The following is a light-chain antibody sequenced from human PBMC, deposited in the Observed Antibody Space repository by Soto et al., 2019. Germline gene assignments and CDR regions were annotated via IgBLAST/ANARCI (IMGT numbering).Light chain of an antibody. J-gene: IGKJ4*01. CDR1: QRLRSY. V-gene: IGKV3-11*01. Sequence: GERAANTFKPSQRLRSYLAWYQHKPGQPPRLLICDASNRVSGIPARFSGSGSGTDFTLTISSLEPEDFAVYYCQQCSNWPVTFGGGTKVDI. CDR2: DAS. CDR3: QQCSNWPVT.